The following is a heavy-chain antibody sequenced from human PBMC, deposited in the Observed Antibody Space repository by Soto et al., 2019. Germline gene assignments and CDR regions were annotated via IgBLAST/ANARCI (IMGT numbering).Heavy chain of an antibody. CDR2: ISAYNGNT. J-gene: IGHJ4*02. D-gene: IGHD3-22*01. CDR1: GSTFTSYG. Sequence: ASVKVSCKASGSTFTSYGISWVRQAPGQGLAWMGWISAYNGNTNYAQKLQGRVTMTTDTSTSTAYMELRSLRSDDTAVYYCARDWGYYDSSGYCDYWGQGTLVTVSS. CDR3: ARDWGYYDSSGYCDY. V-gene: IGHV1-18*01.